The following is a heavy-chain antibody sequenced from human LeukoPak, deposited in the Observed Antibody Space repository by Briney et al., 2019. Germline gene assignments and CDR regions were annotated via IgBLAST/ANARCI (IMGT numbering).Heavy chain of an antibody. CDR3: ARGITGTSIDY. D-gene: IGHD1-20*01. CDR2: INSAGSST. Sequence: GGSLRLSCAASGFTFSTYWMHWVRQAPGKGLVWVSRINSAGSSTSYADSVKGRFTISRDNAKNTLFLQMNSLRAEDTAVYYCARGITGTSIDYWGQGTLVTVSS. J-gene: IGHJ4*02. V-gene: IGHV3-74*01. CDR1: GFTFSTYW.